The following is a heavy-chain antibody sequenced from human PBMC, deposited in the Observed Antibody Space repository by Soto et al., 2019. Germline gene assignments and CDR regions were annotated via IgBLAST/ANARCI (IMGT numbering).Heavy chain of an antibody. CDR2: ISGSGGST. CDR1: GFTFSSYA. CDR3: ARAQGVIVAYYYYYYMDV. V-gene: IGHV3-23*01. Sequence: GGSLRLSCAASGFTFSSYAMSWVRQAPGKGLEWVSAISGSGGSTYYADSVKGRFTISRHNSKNTLYLQMNSLRAEDTAVYYCARAQGVIVAYYYYYYMDVWGKGTTVTVSS. D-gene: IGHD3-16*02. J-gene: IGHJ6*03.